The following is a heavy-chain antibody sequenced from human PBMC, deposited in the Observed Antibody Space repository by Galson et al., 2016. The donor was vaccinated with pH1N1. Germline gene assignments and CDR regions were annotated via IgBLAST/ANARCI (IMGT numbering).Heavy chain of an antibody. D-gene: IGHD4-17*01. J-gene: IGHJ3*02. CDR3: ARQYDFGDYRGNAFDI. CDR2: VNPGGSTI. Sequence: QSGAEVKKPGESLKISCKASGYRFTSYWIAWVRQVPGKGLEWVGVVNPGGSTIRYGPPFQGQVTISSDKSINTAYLQWISLKASDPATCYCARQYDFGDYRGNAFDIWGQGTMVIVSS. V-gene: IGHV5-51*03. CDR1: GYRFTSYW.